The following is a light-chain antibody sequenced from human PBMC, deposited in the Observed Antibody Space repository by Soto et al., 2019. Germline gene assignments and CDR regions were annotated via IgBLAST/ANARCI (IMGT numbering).Light chain of an antibody. Sequence: QSVLTQPPSASGSPGQSVTISCTGTSSDVGGYNYVSWYQQHPGKAPKLMIYEVSKRPSGVPDRFSGSRSGNTASLTVSGLQADDEDYYYCSSYAGYINYVFAAGTEVAVL. J-gene: IGLJ1*01. CDR3: SSYAGYINYV. CDR2: EVS. CDR1: SSDVGGYNY. V-gene: IGLV2-8*01.